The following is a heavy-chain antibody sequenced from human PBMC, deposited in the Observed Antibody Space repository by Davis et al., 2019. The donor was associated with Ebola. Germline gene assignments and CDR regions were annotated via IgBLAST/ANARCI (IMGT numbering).Heavy chain of an antibody. V-gene: IGHV3-23*01. Sequence: PGGSLRLSCAASGFTFSSYAMSWVRQAPGKGLERVSSISGNGGSTYSADSVKGRFTISRDNSQNTLYMQMNSLRAEDTAVYYCAKPPNNIVGAIYYFDYWGQGTLVTVSS. CDR1: GFTFSSYA. J-gene: IGHJ4*02. CDR2: ISGNGGST. D-gene: IGHD1-26*01. CDR3: AKPPNNIVGAIYYFDY.